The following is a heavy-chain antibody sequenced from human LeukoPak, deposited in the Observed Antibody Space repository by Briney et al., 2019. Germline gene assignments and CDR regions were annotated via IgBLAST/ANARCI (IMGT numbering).Heavy chain of an antibody. D-gene: IGHD3-22*01. J-gene: IGHJ4*02. CDR2: ISSSGTSM. CDR1: GFVFNTYE. CDR3: VRDHNDSHSNCLFGDH. V-gene: IGHV3-48*03. Sequence: PGGSLRLSCVASGFVFNTYEMKWVRQAPGKGLEWISHISSSGTSMVYADSVKGRFTISRDNAKNSLYLQLRSLRVEDTAVYYCVRDHNDSHSNCLFGDHWGLGTLVIVSS.